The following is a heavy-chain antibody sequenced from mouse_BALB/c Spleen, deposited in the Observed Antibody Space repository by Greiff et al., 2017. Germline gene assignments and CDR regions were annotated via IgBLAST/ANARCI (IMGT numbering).Heavy chain of an antibody. V-gene: IGHV7-3*02. D-gene: IGHD2-4*01. CDR1: GFTFTDYY. CDR2: IRNKANGYTT. Sequence: EVKLMESGGGLVQPGGSLRLSCATSGFTFTDYYMSWVRQPPGKALEWLGFIRNKANGYTTEYSASVKGRFTISRDNSQSILYLQMNTLRAEDSATYYCARDSLYDYDGAYWGQGTLVTVSA. CDR3: ARDSLYDYDGAY. J-gene: IGHJ3*01.